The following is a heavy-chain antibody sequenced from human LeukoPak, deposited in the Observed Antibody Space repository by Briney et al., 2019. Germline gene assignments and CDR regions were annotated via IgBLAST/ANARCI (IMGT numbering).Heavy chain of an antibody. V-gene: IGHV3-33*01. Sequence: GGSLRLSCAASGFTFNTFGMHWVRQAPGKGLEWVAVIWYDGTDKYSADSVKGRFTVSRDNSKNTVYLQMNSLRAEDTAVYYCARDLVGTTKGEGLDYWGQGTLVTVSS. CDR1: GFTFNTFG. CDR3: ARDLVGTTKGEGLDY. J-gene: IGHJ4*02. CDR2: IWYDGTDK. D-gene: IGHD1-26*01.